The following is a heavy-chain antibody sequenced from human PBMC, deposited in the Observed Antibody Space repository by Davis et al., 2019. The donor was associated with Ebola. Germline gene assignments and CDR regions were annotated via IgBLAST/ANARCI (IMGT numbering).Heavy chain of an antibody. D-gene: IGHD3-22*01. CDR1: GYCFTSYW. V-gene: IGHV5-51*01. CDR2: IYPGDSYT. Sequence: GESLNIPCQGPGYCFTSYWIGWVRQMPGKGLEWVGIIYPGDSYTRYSPSFQGKVTISADKSISTAYLQWSSLKASDTAMYYCARRQYYYDSSGYYYFDYWGQGTLVTVSS. J-gene: IGHJ4*02. CDR3: ARRQYYYDSSGYYYFDY.